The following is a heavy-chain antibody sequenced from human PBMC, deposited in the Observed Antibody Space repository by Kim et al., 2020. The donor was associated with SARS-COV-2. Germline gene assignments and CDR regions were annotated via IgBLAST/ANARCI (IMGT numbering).Heavy chain of an antibody. D-gene: IGHD2-21*01. CDR2: MDPAGSII. Sequence: GVSLRLSCVVSGSSISGYWMHWVRQAPGKGLVWVSRMDPAGSIINYADSVKGRFTISRDNAKNTLYLQVNSLRAEDTAVYYCARDFVGPDDHWGQGTLVTVSS. J-gene: IGHJ4*02. V-gene: IGHV3-74*01. CDR1: GSSISGYW. CDR3: ARDFVGPDDH.